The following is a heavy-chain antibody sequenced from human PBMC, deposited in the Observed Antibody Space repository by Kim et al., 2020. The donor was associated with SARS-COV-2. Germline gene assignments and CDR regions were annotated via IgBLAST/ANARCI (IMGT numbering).Heavy chain of an antibody. CDR2: IYYSGNT. V-gene: IGHV4-59*01. CDR1: GGSISSYY. J-gene: IGHJ6*01. D-gene: IGHD6-6*01. CDR3: ARGAHQSWSSSSFLLDV. Sequence: SETLSLTCTVSGGSISSYYWSWIRQPPGKGLEWIGYIYYSGNTKYNPSLKSRVTISIDTSKNQFSLKLSSVTTADTAVYYCARGAHQSWSSSSFLLDVWG.